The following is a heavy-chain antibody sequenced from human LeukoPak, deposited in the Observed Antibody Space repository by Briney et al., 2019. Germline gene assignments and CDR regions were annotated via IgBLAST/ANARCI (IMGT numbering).Heavy chain of an antibody. V-gene: IGHV4-59*01. CDR3: ARYHRGSYYFDY. CDR2: IYYGGST. J-gene: IGHJ4*02. Sequence: SETLSLTCTVTGVSISSYYWSWIRQPPGKGLEWIGYIYYGGSTSYNPSLKSRVTISVDTSKNQLSLKLSSVTAADTAVYYCARYHRGSYYFDYWGQGTLVTVSS. CDR1: GVSISSYY. D-gene: IGHD1-26*01.